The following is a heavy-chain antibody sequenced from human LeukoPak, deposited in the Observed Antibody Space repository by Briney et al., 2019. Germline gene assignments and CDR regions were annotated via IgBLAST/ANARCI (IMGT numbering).Heavy chain of an antibody. CDR1: GYTPSSYG. D-gene: IGHD6-19*01. Sequence: ASVRVSCKASGYTPSSYGLSWVRETPEQGVESMGWIRAYKGKTNSTQKLQGRVTMTADTSTSTAYMELRRLRSDDTAVYYCARDGYSSGWAVYWGQGTLVTVSS. CDR2: IRAYKGKT. CDR3: ARDGYSSGWAVY. J-gene: IGHJ4*02. V-gene: IGHV1-18*01.